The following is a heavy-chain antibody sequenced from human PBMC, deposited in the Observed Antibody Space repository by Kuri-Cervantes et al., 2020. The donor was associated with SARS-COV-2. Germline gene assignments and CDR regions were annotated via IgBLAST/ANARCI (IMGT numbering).Heavy chain of an antibody. V-gene: IGHV3-30-3*01. CDR3: ARAGVTIFGVVSAFDY. Sequence: GESLKISCAAFGFTFSSYAMHWVRQAPGKGLEWVAVISYDGSNKYYADSVKGRFTISRDNSKNTLYLQMNSLRAEDTAVYYCARAGVTIFGVVSAFDYWGQGTLVTVSS. CDR2: ISYDGSNK. CDR1: GFTFSSYA. J-gene: IGHJ4*02. D-gene: IGHD3-3*01.